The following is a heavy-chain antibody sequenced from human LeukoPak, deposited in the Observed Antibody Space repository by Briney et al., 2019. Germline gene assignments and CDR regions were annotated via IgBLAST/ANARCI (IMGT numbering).Heavy chain of an antibody. CDR1: GGSISSSSYY. V-gene: IGHV4-39*07. D-gene: IGHD6-6*01. CDR3: ARVSIALITAFDI. J-gene: IGHJ3*02. CDR2: IYYSGST. Sequence: KSSETLSLTCTVSGGSISSSSYYWGWIRQPPGKGLEWIGSIYYSGSTYYNPSLKSRVTISVDTSKNQFSLKLSSVTAADTAVYYCARVSIALITAFDIWGQGTMVTVSS.